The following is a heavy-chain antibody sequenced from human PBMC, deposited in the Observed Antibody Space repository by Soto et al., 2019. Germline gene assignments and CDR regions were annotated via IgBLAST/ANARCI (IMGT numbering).Heavy chain of an antibody. D-gene: IGHD4-17*01. CDR2: IIPILGIA. CDR1: GGTFSSYT. Sequence: QVQLVQSGAEVKKPGSSVKVSCKASGGTFSSYTISWLRQAPGQGLEWMGRIIPILGIANYAQKFQGRVTITADKSTSTAYMELSSLRSEDTAVYYCANMTTVTSGDYWGQGTLVTVSS. CDR3: ANMTTVTSGDY. J-gene: IGHJ4*02. V-gene: IGHV1-69*02.